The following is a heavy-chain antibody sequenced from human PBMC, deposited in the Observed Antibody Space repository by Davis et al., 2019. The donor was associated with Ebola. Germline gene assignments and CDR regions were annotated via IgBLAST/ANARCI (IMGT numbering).Heavy chain of an antibody. CDR3: AKDIEVATVTEGGGMDV. V-gene: IGHV3-43*02. CDR1: GFTFDDYA. D-gene: IGHD4-17*01. J-gene: IGHJ6*02. CDR2: ISGDGGST. Sequence: PGGSLRLSCAASGFTFDDYAMHWVRQAPGKGLEWVSLISGDGGSTYYADSVKGRFTISRDNSKNSLYLQMNSLRTEDTALYYCAKDIEVATVTEGGGMDVWGQGTTVTVSS.